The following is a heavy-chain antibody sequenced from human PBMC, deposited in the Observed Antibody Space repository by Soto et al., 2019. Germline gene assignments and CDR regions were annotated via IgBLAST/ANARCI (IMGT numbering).Heavy chain of an antibody. V-gene: IGHV4-34*06. CDR2: INDSGKT. J-gene: IGHJ4*02. CDR1: TESFSNYY. Sequence: QVQLQQWGAGLLKPSETLSLTCAVTTESFSNYYWSWIRHPPGEGLEWGGGINDSGKTNYSPTLKGRVTIEGAPSKTLFALRLASVPAADTVIYSGVGGRGRLVGFDYWGKGTLCTVSS. CDR3: VGGRGRLVGFDY. D-gene: IGHD2-8*02.